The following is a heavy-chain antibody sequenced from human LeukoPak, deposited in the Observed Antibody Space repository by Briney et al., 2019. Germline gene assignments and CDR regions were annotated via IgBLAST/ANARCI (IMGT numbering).Heavy chain of an antibody. CDR2: TSGNGGST. CDR1: GFTFSSYA. D-gene: IGHD6-25*01. V-gene: IGHV3-23*01. Sequence: PGGSLRLSCAASGFTFSSYAMSWVRQAPGKGLEWVSATSGNGGSTFYTDAVKGRFTISKDSSKTILYLQMNSLRAEDAAVYFCAKGSAAGRPYYFDYWGQGTLVTVSS. CDR3: AKGSAAGRPYYFDY. J-gene: IGHJ4*02.